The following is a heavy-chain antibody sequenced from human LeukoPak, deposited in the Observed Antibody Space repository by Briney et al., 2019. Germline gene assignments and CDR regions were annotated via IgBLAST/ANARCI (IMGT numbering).Heavy chain of an antibody. CDR2: IHPSGST. V-gene: IGHV4-34*01. CDR1: GGSFSGYY. CDR3: SRGSDTYKSGVD. J-gene: IGHJ4*02. D-gene: IGHD1-26*01. Sequence: PSETLSLTCVVYGGSFSGYYWSWIRQPPGKGLGWIGEIHPSGSTNYNPSLKSRVTISVDTSKNQFSLKLSSVTAADTAVYFCSRGSDTYKSGVDWGQGTLVTVSS.